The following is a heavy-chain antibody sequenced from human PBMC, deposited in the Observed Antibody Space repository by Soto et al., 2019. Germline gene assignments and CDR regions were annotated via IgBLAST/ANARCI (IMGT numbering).Heavy chain of an antibody. CDR3: ARHSASWQWFDY. Sequence: QVQLQESGPGLVKPSQTLSLTCSVSGGSISSGGYYWSWIRQHPEKGLEWIGYIYYSGSTNYIPSLMRRVIISVATSSNRFSLDLRSVTAADTAIYYCARHSASWQWFDYWGQGTLVTVSS. D-gene: IGHD1-26*01. CDR1: GGSISSGGYY. V-gene: IGHV4-31*03. J-gene: IGHJ5*01. CDR2: IYYSGST.